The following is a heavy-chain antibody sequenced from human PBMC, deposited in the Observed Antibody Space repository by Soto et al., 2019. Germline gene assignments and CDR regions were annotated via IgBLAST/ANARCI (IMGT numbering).Heavy chain of an antibody. D-gene: IGHD3-10*01. CDR2: IIPIFGTA. Sequence: SVKVSCKASGGTFSSYAISWVRQAPGQGLEWMGGIIPIFGTANYAQKFQGRVTITADESTSTAYMELSSLRSEDTAVYYCARSAPGSPDYYYYGMDVWGQGTTVTVSS. J-gene: IGHJ6*02. V-gene: IGHV1-69*13. CDR1: GGTFSSYA. CDR3: ARSAPGSPDYYYYGMDV.